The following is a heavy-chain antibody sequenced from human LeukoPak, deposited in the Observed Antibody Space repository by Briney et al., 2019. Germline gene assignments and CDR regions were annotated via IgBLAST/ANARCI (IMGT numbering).Heavy chain of an antibody. V-gene: IGHV3-30*03. CDR3: ATRSIYYYYFDY. D-gene: IGHD3-22*01. CDR1: GFSFSSYT. J-gene: IGHJ4*02. CDR2: ISYDGNNE. Sequence: PGGSLRLSCAASGFSFSSYTVNWVRQAPGKGLEWVAVISYDGNNENYVDSVKGRFTISRDNSKNTLYLQMNSLRAEDTAVYYCATRSIYYYYFDYWGQGTLVTVSS.